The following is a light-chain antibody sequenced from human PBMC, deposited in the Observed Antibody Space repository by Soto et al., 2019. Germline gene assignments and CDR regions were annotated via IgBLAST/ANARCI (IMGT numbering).Light chain of an antibody. J-gene: IGKJ1*01. V-gene: IGKV3-20*01. CDR3: KQYGTSPRT. CDR1: QSVRSSY. CDR2: GVS. Sequence: EIVLTQSPGTLSLSPGERATLSCRASQSVRSSYLAWYQQKLGQAPRLLIYGVSNSATGIPDRFSGSGSGTDFTLTISSLESEDFAVYYCKQYGTSPRTFGQGTKVEIK.